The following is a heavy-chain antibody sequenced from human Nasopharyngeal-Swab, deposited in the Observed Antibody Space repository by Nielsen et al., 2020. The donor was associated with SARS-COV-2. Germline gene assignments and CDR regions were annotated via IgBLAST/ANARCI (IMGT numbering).Heavy chain of an antibody. Sequence: SETLSLTCTVSGGSISNYFCSWIRQPPGKGLEWIGYIYYSGSTNYNPSLKSRVTISVDTSKNQFSLKLSSVTAADTAVYYCARHGPDYSSSWRYYYYGMDVWGQGTTVTVSS. CDR2: IYYSGST. CDR3: ARHGPDYSSSWRYYYYGMDV. D-gene: IGHD6-13*01. V-gene: IGHV4-59*08. CDR1: GGSISNYF. J-gene: IGHJ6*02.